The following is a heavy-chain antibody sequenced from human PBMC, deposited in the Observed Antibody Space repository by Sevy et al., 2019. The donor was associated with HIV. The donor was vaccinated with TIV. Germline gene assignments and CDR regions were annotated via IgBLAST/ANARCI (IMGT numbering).Heavy chain of an antibody. CDR1: GFTFSNAW. CDR3: TSDTGISDYDFWSGRDDTFDN. D-gene: IGHD3-3*01. J-gene: IGHJ3*02. CDR2: IKSKTDGGTT. V-gene: IGHV3-15*01. Sequence: GGSLRLSCAASGFTFSNAWMSWVRQAPGKGLEWVGRIKSKTDGGTTDYAAPVKGRFTISTEESKNTLYLQMNSLKTENTAVYYGTSDTGISDYDFWSGRDDTFDNWGQGTMVTVSS.